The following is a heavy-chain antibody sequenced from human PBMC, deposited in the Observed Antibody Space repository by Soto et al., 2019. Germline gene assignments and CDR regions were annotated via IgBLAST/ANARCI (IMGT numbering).Heavy chain of an antibody. CDR2: IKSKIDGGTT. CDR1: GFTFNTAW. D-gene: IGHD6-13*01. CDR3: TTGLAAAGTNY. Sequence: VQLVESGGNLVKPGGSLRLSCAASGFTFNTAWMSWVRQAPGKGLEWVGRIKSKIDGGTTDFAAPVKGRFTLSRDDSKNTVYLQMNSLKIEDTAVYYCTTGLAAAGTNYWGQGTLVTVSS. J-gene: IGHJ4*02. V-gene: IGHV3-15*01.